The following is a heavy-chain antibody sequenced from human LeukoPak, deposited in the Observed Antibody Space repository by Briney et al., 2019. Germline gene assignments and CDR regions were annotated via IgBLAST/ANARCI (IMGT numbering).Heavy chain of an antibody. J-gene: IGHJ4*02. Sequence: SETLSLTCTVSGGSISSYYWSWIRQPPGKGLEWIGYIYYSGSTNYNPSLKSRVTISVDTSKNQFSLKLSSVTAADTAVYYCARHRLSAYDYWGQGTLVTVSS. V-gene: IGHV4-59*08. CDR2: IYYSGST. D-gene: IGHD5/OR15-5a*01. CDR3: ARHRLSAYDY. CDR1: GGSISSYY.